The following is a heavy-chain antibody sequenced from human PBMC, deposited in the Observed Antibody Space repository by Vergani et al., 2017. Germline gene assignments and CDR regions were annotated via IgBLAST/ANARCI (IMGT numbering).Heavy chain of an antibody. V-gene: IGHV3-23*01. Sequence: EVQLLESGGGLVQPGGSLRLSCAASGFTFSTYAMPWVRQAPGKGLEWVSTIISDGGRTYYATSVKGRFTISRDNSKKTLSLQMNSLTAEDTALYYCAGPQRTSAYYFGGLDYWGQGILVTVSS. CDR3: AGPQRTSAYYFGGLDY. CDR1: GFTFSTYA. CDR2: IISDGGRT. J-gene: IGHJ4*02. D-gene: IGHD3-22*01.